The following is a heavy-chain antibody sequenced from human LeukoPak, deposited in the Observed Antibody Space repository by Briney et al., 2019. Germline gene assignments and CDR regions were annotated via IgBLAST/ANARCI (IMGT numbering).Heavy chain of an antibody. V-gene: IGHV1-8*01. D-gene: IGHD4-17*01. CDR2: MNPNSGNP. CDR1: GYTFTSYD. Sequence: ASVKVSCKASGYTFTSYDINWVRQATGQGLEWMGWMNPNSGNPGYAQRFQGRVTMTRNTSISTAYMELSSLRSEDTAVYYCARGRLADDYGDYVHDGAYYYGMDVWGQGTTVTVSS. J-gene: IGHJ6*02. CDR3: ARGRLADDYGDYVHDGAYYYGMDV.